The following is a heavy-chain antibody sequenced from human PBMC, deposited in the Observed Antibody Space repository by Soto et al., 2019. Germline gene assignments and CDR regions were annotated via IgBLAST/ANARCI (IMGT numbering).Heavy chain of an antibody. J-gene: IGHJ4*02. Sequence: QVQLQESGPGLVKPSQTLSLSCTVSGGSISRGGYYWSWIRQHPGKGLEWIGFIYYSGSTNYNPSVKCRVSVSVDTPKNQFAPKLSSVAAADTAVYYCATFVTDLSSSGRYYKVSYWCQGTLATVSS. CDR3: ATFVTDLSSSGRYYKVSY. CDR2: IYYSGST. D-gene: IGHD3-10*01. CDR1: GGSISRGGYY. V-gene: IGHV4-31*03.